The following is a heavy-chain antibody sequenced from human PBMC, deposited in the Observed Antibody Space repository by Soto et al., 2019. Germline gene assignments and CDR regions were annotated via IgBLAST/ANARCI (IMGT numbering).Heavy chain of an antibody. CDR3: TTDPHDYYYYGMDV. J-gene: IGHJ6*02. CDR2: IKSKTDGGTT. V-gene: IGHV3-15*01. CDR1: GFTFSNAW. Sequence: EVQLVESGGGLVKPGGSLRLSCAASGFTFSNAWMSWVRQAPGKGLEWVGRIKSKTDGGTTDYAAPVKGRFTISRDDSKNTLYLQMNSPKTEDTAVYYCTTDPHDYYYYGMDVWGQGTTVTVSS.